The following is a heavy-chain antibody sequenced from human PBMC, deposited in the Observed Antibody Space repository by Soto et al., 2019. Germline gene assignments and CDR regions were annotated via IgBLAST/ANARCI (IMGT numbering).Heavy chain of an antibody. CDR2: INAANGNT. V-gene: IGHV1-3*01. Sequence: QVQLFQSGAEVKKPGPSVKVSCKASGYTFTSYAMHWVRQAPGQSLEWRGWINAANGNTKYSQKFQGRVTITRDTSASTAYMELSSLRSEDTAVYYCARSDGPLGDYWGQGTLVTVSS. J-gene: IGHJ4*02. CDR3: ARSDGPLGDY. D-gene: IGHD4-17*01. CDR1: GYTFTSYA.